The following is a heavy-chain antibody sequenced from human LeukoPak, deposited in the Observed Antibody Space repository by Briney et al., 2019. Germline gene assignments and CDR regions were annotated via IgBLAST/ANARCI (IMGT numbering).Heavy chain of an antibody. D-gene: IGHD6-19*01. V-gene: IGHV4-39*01. CDR1: GGSISSSNDY. CDR3: ASYISGWTRDY. J-gene: IGHJ4*02. CDR2: IYYTRRT. Sequence: SETLSLTCTVSGGSISSSNDYWGWIRQPRGKGLEFIWCIYYTRRTYYTPSLKTRLTISVDTSKHQFSLKLSSVTAADTAVYYCASYISGWTRDYWGQGTLVTVSS.